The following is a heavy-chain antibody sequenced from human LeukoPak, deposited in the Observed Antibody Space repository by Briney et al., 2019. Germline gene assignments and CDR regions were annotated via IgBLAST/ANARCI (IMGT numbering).Heavy chain of an antibody. Sequence: ASVKVSCKASVYTFTGYYMHWVRQAPGQGLEWMGRINPNSGGTNYAQKFQGRVTMTRDTSISTAYMELSRLRSDDTAVYYCARAKSIAEHNWFDPWGQGTLVTVSS. D-gene: IGHD6-6*01. CDR3: ARAKSIAEHNWFDP. CDR2: INPNSGGT. V-gene: IGHV1-2*06. J-gene: IGHJ5*02. CDR1: VYTFTGYY.